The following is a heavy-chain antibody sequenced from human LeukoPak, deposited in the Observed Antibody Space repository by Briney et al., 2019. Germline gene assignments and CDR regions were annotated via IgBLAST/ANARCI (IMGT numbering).Heavy chain of an antibody. Sequence: GASVKVSCKASGGTFSSYAISWVRQAPGQGLEWMGGIIPIFGTANYAQKFQGRVTITTDESTSTAYMELSSLRSDDTAVYYCARVWGTTTVTRGVLDYWGQGTLVTVSS. CDR2: IIPIFGTA. D-gene: IGHD4-17*01. J-gene: IGHJ4*02. CDR1: GGTFSSYA. V-gene: IGHV1-69*05. CDR3: ARVWGTTTVTRGVLDY.